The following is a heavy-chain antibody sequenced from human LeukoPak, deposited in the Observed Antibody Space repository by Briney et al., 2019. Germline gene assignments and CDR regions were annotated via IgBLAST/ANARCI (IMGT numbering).Heavy chain of an antibody. CDR2: ISGSGGST. D-gene: IGHD3-3*01. V-gene: IGHV3-23*01. CDR3: AKGYSYYDFWSGYPEGDSYYFDY. Sequence: PGGSLRLSCAASGFTFSSYAMSWVRQAPGKGLEWVSAISGSGGSTYYADSVKGRFTISRDSSKNTLYLQMNSLRAEDTAVYYCAKGYSYYDFWSGYPEGDSYYFDYWGQGTLVTVSS. J-gene: IGHJ4*02. CDR1: GFTFSSYA.